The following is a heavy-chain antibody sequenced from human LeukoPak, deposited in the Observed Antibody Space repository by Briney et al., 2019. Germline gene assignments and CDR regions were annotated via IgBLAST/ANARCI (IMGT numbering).Heavy chain of an antibody. Sequence: ASVKVSCKASGYTFTSYDINWVRQATGQGLEWMGWMNPNSANTGYAQKFQGRVSMTRNTSISTAYMELSRLRSEDTAVYYCARAHCSSASCYPKDASDIWGQGTMVTVSS. J-gene: IGHJ3*02. D-gene: IGHD2-2*01. CDR3: ARAHCSSASCYPKDASDI. CDR2: MNPNSANT. CDR1: GYTFTSYD. V-gene: IGHV1-8*01.